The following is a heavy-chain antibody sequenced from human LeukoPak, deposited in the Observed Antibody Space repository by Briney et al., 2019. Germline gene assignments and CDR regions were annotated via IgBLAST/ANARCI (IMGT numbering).Heavy chain of an antibody. D-gene: IGHD3-16*01. CDR3: ARVPGEPTEWYFDY. V-gene: IGHV1-18*01. Sequence: VSVKVSCKASGGTFSSYAISWVRQAPGQGLEWMGWISAYNGNTNYAQKLQGRVTMTTDTSTSTAYMELRSLRSDDTAVYYCARVPGEPTEWYFDYWGQGTLVTVSS. CDR2: ISAYNGNT. J-gene: IGHJ4*02. CDR1: GGTFSSYA.